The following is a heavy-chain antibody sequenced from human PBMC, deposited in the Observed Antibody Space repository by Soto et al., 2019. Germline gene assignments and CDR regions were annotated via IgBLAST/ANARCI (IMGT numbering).Heavy chain of an antibody. CDR1: GGAISIYY. Sequence: SETLSLTCTVSGGAISIYYWSLIRQPPGKGLEWIGYIYYSGSTNYDPSPKSRVTISVDTSKNQFSLKLSSVTAADTAVYYCARGYNWNDLGGMDVWGQGTRVTVSS. J-gene: IGHJ6*02. CDR2: IYYSGST. D-gene: IGHD1-20*01. CDR3: ARGYNWNDLGGMDV. V-gene: IGHV4-59*01.